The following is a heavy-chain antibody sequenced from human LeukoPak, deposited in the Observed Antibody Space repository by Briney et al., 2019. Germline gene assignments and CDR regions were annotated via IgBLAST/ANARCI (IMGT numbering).Heavy chain of an antibody. J-gene: IGHJ6*02. CDR2: IWYDGSNK. V-gene: IGHV3-30*02. CDR1: GFTFSSYG. CDR3: AKGGRDYYGMDV. Sequence: GGSLRLSCAASGFTFSSYGMHWVRQAPGKGLEWVAVIWYDGSNKYYADSVKGRFTISRDNSKNTLYLQMNCLRAEDTAVYYCAKGGRDYYGMDVWGQGTTVTVSS.